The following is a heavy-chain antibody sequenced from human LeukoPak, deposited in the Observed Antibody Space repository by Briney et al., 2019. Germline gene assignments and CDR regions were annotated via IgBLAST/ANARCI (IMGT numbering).Heavy chain of an antibody. V-gene: IGHV3-23*01. CDR3: AKDPSTLKLTDDY. Sequence: GGSLRLSCVGSGFTFNTYGMTWVRQTPGKGLEWVSTISASGDSTHHADAVKGRFAISRDNSKNTLYLQMNSLRAEDTVIYYCAKDPSTLKLTDDYWGQGTLVTVSS. CDR1: GFTFNTYG. D-gene: IGHD5-24*01. CDR2: ISASGDST. J-gene: IGHJ4*02.